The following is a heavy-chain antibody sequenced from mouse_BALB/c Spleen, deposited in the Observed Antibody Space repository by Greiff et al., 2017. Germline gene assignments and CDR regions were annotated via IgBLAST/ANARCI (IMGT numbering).Heavy chain of an antibody. Sequence: VQGVESGPGLVQPSQSLSITCTVSGFSLTSYGVHWVRQSPGKGLEWLGVIWSGGSTDYNAAFISRLSISKDNSKSQVFLKMNSLQTDDTAMYYCARGYDDWFAYWGQGTLVTVSA. J-gene: IGHJ3*01. V-gene: IGHV2-4-1*01. D-gene: IGHD2-2*01. CDR1: GFSLTSYG. CDR3: ARGYDDWFAY. CDR2: IWSGGST.